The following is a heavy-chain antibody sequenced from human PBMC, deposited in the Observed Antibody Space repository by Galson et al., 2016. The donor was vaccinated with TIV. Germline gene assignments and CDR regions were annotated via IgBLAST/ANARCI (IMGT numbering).Heavy chain of an antibody. Sequence: TLSLTCTVSGASVSSGRYYWSWVRQPTGKRLEWIGDIFSSGSTNYNPTLKSRVIISLHTSKNQFSLNLTSVTAADTAVYSRAGLSPHFEEPGFAGPFFFDCRGQGSLVTVSS. V-gene: IGHV4-61*09. J-gene: IGHJ4*02. CDR1: GASVSSGRYY. CDR3: AGLSPHFEEPGFAGPFFFDC. D-gene: IGHD1-14*01. CDR2: IFSSGST.